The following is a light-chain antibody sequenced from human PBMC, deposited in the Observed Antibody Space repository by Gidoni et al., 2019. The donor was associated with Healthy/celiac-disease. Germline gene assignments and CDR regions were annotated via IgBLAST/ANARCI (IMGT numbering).Light chain of an antibody. J-gene: IGKJ1*01. V-gene: IGKV1-39*01. CDR1: QSISSY. Sequence: DIQMTQSPSSMSASVGDRVTITCRAIQSISSYLNWYQQKPGKAPKLLIYAASSLESGVPSRFSGSGSGTDFTLTISSLQPEDFATYYCQQSYSTPWTFXXXTKVEIK. CDR2: AAS. CDR3: QQSYSTPWT.